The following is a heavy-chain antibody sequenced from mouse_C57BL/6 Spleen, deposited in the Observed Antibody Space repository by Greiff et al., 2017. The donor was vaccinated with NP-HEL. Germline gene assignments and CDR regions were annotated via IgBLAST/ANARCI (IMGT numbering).Heavy chain of an antibody. D-gene: IGHD1-1*01. CDR3: TRSAFITTVVAHWYFDV. Sequence: QVHVKQSGAELVRPGASVTLSCKASGYTFTDYEMHWVKQTPVHGLEWIGAIDPETGGTDYNQKFKGKAILTADKSSSTADMELRSLTSEDSAVYYCTRSAFITTVVAHWYFDVWGTGTTVTVSS. CDR1: GYTFTDYE. V-gene: IGHV1-15*01. J-gene: IGHJ1*03. CDR2: IDPETGGT.